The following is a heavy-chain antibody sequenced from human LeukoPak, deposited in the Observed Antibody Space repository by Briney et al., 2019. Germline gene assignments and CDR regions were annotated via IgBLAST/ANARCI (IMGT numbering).Heavy chain of an antibody. Sequence: SETLSLTCAVYGGSFSGYYWSWIRQPPGKGLEWIGEINHSGSTNYNPSLKSRVTISVDTSKNRFSLKLSSVTAADTAVYYCARVPRYVGFDPWGQGTLVTVSS. V-gene: IGHV4-34*01. CDR1: GGSFSGYY. CDR2: INHSGST. CDR3: ARVPRYVGFDP. J-gene: IGHJ5*02. D-gene: IGHD1-26*01.